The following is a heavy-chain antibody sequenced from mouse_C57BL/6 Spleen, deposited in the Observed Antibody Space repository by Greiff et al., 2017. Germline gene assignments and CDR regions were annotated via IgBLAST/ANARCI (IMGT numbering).Heavy chain of an antibody. Sequence: EVQVVESGPGLVKPSQSLSLSCSVTGYSLTSGYYWNWIRLFPGNKLEWMGYISYDGSNNFNPPFNNRFSITRDTSKNQFFLKLNSVTTEYTATYYWARGGYGSSYGAWFANWGKGTLVNVAA. V-gene: IGHV3-6*01. J-gene: IGHJ3*01. CDR1: GYSLTSGYY. D-gene: IGHD1-1*01. CDR3: ARGGYGSSYGAWFAN. CDR2: ISYDGSN.